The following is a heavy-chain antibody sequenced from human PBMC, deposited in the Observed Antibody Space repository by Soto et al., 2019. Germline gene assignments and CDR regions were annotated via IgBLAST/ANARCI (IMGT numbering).Heavy chain of an antibody. CDR2: INPSSGGT. V-gene: IGHV1-2*02. CDR3: AREGPGIAAPHYGMDV. J-gene: IGHJ6*02. D-gene: IGHD6-13*01. CDR1: GYTFTGYY. Sequence: QVQLVQSGAEVKKPGASVKVSCKASGYTFTGYYMHWVRQAPGQGLEWMGWINPSSGGTNYAQKFQGRVTMTRDTSISTAYMELSRLRSDDTAVYYCAREGPGIAAPHYGMDVWGQGTTVTVSS.